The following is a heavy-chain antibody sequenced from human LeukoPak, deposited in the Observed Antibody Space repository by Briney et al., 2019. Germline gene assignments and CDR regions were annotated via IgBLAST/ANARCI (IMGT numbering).Heavy chain of an antibody. J-gene: IGHJ3*02. D-gene: IGHD4-23*01. V-gene: IGHV3-30*02. CDR2: IRYDGSNK. CDR1: GFTFSSYG. CDR3: AKDGNWAFDI. Sequence: GGSLRLSCAASGFTFSSYGMHWVRQAPGKGLEWVAFIRYDGSNKYYADSVKGRFTISRDNSKNTLYLQMNSPRAEDTAVYYCAKDGNWAFDIWGQGTMVTVSS.